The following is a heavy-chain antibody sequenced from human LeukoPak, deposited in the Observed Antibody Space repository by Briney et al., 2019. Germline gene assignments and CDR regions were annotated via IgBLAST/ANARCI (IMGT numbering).Heavy chain of an antibody. J-gene: IGHJ4*02. V-gene: IGHV3-64D*06. CDR3: VKVDGEYGSGSYYFDY. D-gene: IGHD3-10*01. CDR1: GFTFSGYA. Sequence: GGSLRLSCSASGFTFSGYAMHWVRQAPGKGLEHVSAISSNGGSTDYADSVKGRFTISRDNSKNTLYLQMSSLRTEDTAVYYCVKVDGEYGSGSYYFDYWGQGTLVTVSP. CDR2: ISSNGGST.